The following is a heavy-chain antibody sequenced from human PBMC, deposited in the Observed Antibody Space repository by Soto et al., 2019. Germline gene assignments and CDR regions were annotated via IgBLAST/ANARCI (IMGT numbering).Heavy chain of an antibody. CDR3: AREVIYYYDSSGYSGFDY. D-gene: IGHD3-22*01. CDR2: ISGSGGST. CDR1: CFTFSRYA. Sequence: PGGSLRLSCAASCFTFSRYAMSWVRQAPGKGLEWVSAISGSGGSTYYADSVKGRFTISRDNAKNTLYLQMNSLRAEDTAVYYCAREVIYYYDSSGYSGFDYWGQGTLVTVSS. J-gene: IGHJ4*02. V-gene: IGHV3-23*01.